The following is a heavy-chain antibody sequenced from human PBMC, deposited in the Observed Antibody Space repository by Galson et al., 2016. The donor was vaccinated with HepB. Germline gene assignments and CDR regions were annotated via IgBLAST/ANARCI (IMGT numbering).Heavy chain of an antibody. V-gene: IGHV3-7*01. CDR3: ARDYVPGA. D-gene: IGHD3-10*01. Sequence: SLRLSCAGSEFAFSSYWMIWVRQAPGKGLEWLASIKHDGSEEYYLDSVKGRFTISRDNAKNSVYLQMNSLRGEDTAMYYCARDYVPGAWGQGVLVTVSS. J-gene: IGHJ5*02. CDR2: IKHDGSEE. CDR1: EFAFSSYW.